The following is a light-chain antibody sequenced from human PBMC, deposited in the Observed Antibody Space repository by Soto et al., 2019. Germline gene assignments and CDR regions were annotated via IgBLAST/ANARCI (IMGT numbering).Light chain of an antibody. J-gene: IGLJ1*01. CDR2: EVS. CDR1: ISDVGGYNY. CDR3: RSYAGSNNFV. V-gene: IGLV2-8*01. Sequence: QSVLTQPPSASGSPGQSFTISCTGTISDVGGYNYVSWYQQHPGKAPKLMIYEVSERPSGVPDRFSGSKSSNTASLTVSGLQAEDEADYYCRSYAGSNNFVFGTGTKVTVL.